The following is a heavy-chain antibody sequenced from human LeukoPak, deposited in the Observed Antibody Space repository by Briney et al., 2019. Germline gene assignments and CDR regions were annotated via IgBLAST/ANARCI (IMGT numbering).Heavy chain of an antibody. CDR1: GFTFSSYS. V-gene: IGHV3-48*01. CDR3: ARDRAVAGRGYYYYMDV. CDR2: ISSSSSTI. J-gene: IGHJ6*03. D-gene: IGHD6-19*01. Sequence: GGSLRLSCAASGFTFSSYSMNWVRQAPGKGLEWVSYISSSSSTIYYADSVKGRFTISRDNAKNSLYLQMNSLRAEDTAVYYCARDRAVAGRGYYYYMDVWGKGTTVTVSS.